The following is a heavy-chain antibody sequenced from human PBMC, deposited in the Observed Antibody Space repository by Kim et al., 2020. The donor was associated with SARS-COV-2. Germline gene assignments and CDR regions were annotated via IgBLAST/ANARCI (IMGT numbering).Heavy chain of an antibody. V-gene: IGHV3-72*01. Sequence: GGSLRLSCAASGFTFSDNYMDWVRQAPGKGLEWVGRTRNKANSYTTEYAASVKGRFTISRDDSKNSLYLQMNSLKTEDTAVYYCAREPKGAYRATVIYYYYYMDVWGKGTTVTVSS. D-gene: IGHD3-16*02. CDR2: TRNKANSYTT. J-gene: IGHJ6*03. CDR1: GFTFSDNY. CDR3: AREPKGAYRATVIYYYYYMDV.